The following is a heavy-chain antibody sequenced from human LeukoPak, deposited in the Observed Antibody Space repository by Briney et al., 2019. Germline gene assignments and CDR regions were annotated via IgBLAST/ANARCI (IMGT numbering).Heavy chain of an antibody. D-gene: IGHD1-14*01. Sequence: PGRSLRLSCAASGFTLSSYVMHSVRQAPGTGLEWVAVISYDGSNKYYADSVKGRFTISRDNSKNTLYLQMNSLRAEDTAVYYCARDRQAWYTHFDYWGQGTLVTVSS. J-gene: IGHJ4*02. V-gene: IGHV3-30-3*01. CDR2: ISYDGSNK. CDR3: ARDRQAWYTHFDY. CDR1: GFTLSSYV.